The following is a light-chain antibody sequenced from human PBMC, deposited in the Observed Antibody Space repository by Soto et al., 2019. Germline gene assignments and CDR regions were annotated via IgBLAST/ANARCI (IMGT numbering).Light chain of an antibody. CDR3: SSYAGRNNFVV. V-gene: IGLV2-8*01. J-gene: IGLJ2*01. CDR2: EVS. Sequence: QSALTQPPSASGSPGQSVTISCTGTSSDVGGYNYVSWYQQHPGKAPKLMIYEVSKRPSGVPDRFAGSKSGNTASLTVSGLQAEDEADYSCSSYAGRNNFVVFGGGTTLTVL. CDR1: SSDVGGYNY.